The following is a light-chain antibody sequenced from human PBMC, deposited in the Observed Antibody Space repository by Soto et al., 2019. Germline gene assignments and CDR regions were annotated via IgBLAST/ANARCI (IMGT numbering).Light chain of an antibody. CDR3: QKYGSSTPT. CDR2: DES. J-gene: IGKJ1*01. CDR1: QRVSSSY. Sequence: EIVLTACPATLSLSSCGRGSLSCKATQRVSSSYLAWYQQKTGQPPRILINDESSRATGIPDRCSGSGSGTDLNLTISRLQPEDFAVYYCQKYGSSTPTCGQGTKGDIK. V-gene: IGKV3-20*01.